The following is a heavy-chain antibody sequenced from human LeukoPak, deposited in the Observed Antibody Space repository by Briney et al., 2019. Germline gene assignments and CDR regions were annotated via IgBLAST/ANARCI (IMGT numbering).Heavy chain of an antibody. D-gene: IGHD4-17*01. Sequence: PGGSPTLSCAASGFIFSNTGMSWVRQAPGKGLEWVGRIKSKTDGGTTDYAAPVKGRFTISRDDSKNTLYLQMNSLDTEDTAVYYCTTGGDYAYSGHGTLVTVSS. CDR1: GFIFSNTG. CDR2: IKSKTDGGTT. J-gene: IGHJ4*03. CDR3: TTGGDYAY. V-gene: IGHV3-15*01.